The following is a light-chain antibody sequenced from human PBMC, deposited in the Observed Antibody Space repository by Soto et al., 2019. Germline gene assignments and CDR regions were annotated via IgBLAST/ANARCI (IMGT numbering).Light chain of an antibody. J-gene: IGKJ1*01. CDR2: GTS. CDR3: LQHDSFPRT. CDR1: QGIGNN. V-gene: IGKV1-17*01. Sequence: DIQMTQSPSSLSASVGDRVSITCRASQGIGNNLGWYQQKPGEAPKRLIYGTSSLQRGVPSRFSGSGSGTDFTLTIRSLRPEDFGTYYCLQHDSFPRTFGQGTKLEIK.